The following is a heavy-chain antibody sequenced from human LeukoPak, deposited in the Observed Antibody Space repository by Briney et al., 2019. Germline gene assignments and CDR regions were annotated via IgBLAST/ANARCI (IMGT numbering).Heavy chain of an antibody. V-gene: IGHV1-18*04. J-gene: IGHJ4*02. CDR1: GYTFTSYG. CDR2: ISAYNGNT. D-gene: IGHD3-10*01. CDR3: ARVPKPLWFGGKSKAGREYYFDY. Sequence: GASVKVSCKASGYTFTSYGISWVRQAPGQGLEWMGWISAYNGNTNYAQKLQGRVTMITDTSTSTAYMELRSLRSDDTAVYYCARVPKPLWFGGKSKAGREYYFDYWGQGTLVTVSS.